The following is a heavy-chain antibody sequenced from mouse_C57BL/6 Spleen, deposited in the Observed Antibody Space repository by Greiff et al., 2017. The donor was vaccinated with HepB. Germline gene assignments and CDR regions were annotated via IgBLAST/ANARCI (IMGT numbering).Heavy chain of an antibody. D-gene: IGHD2-1*01. V-gene: IGHV1-81*01. CDR1: GYTFTSYG. CDR2: IYPRSGNT. Sequence: QVQLKESGAELARPGASVKLSCKASGYTFTSYGISWVKQRTGQGLEWIGEIYPRSGNTYYNEKFKGKATLTADKSSSTAYMELRSLTSEDSAVYFCARFGNHGFDYWGQGTTLTVSS. J-gene: IGHJ2*01. CDR3: ARFGNHGFDY.